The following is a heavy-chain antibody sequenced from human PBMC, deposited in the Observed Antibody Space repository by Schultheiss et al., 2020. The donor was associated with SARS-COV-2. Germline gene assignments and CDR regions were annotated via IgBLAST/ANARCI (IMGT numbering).Heavy chain of an antibody. D-gene: IGHD3/OR15-3a*01. V-gene: IGHV3-74*01. CDR2: INSDGSST. J-gene: IGHJ4*02. CDR1: GFTFSSYA. Sequence: GGSLRLSCAASGFTFSSYAMSWVRQAPGKGLEWVSRINSDGSSTSYADSVKGRFTISRDNAKNTLYLQMNSLRAEDTAVYYCARAPQDWYWDYWGQGTLVTVSS. CDR3: ARAPQDWYWDY.